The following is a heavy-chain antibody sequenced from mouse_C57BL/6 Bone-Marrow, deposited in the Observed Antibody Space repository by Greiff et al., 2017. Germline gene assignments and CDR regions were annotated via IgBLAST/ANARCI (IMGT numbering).Heavy chain of an antibody. Sequence: VKLQQPGAELVKPGASVKLSCKASGYTFTSYWMHWVKQRPGRGLEWIGRIDPNSGGTKYNEKFKSKATLTVDTPSSTADMQLSSLTSEAPAVYYCARLGGDSDYAMDYWGQGTSVTVSS. CDR3: ARLGGDSDYAMDY. V-gene: IGHV1-72*01. J-gene: IGHJ4*01. D-gene: IGHD4-1*01. CDR2: IDPNSGGT. CDR1: GYTFTSYW.